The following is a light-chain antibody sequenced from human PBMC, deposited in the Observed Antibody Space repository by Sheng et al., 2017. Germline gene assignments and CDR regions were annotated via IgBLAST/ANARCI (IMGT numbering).Light chain of an antibody. V-gene: IGKV1-27*01. J-gene: IGKJ1*01. CDR3: QKYNSAPRT. Sequence: DIQMTQSPSSLAASIGDRITITCRASQGITNYLAWYQQKPGKVPRLLIYAASTLQFGVPSRFSGRGSGTDFTLTISSLQPEDFATYYCQKYNSAPRTFGQGTKVE. CDR2: AAS. CDR1: QGITNY.